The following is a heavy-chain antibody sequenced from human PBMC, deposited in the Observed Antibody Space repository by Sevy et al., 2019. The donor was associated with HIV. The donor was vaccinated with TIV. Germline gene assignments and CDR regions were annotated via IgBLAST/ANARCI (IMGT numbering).Heavy chain of an antibody. J-gene: IGHJ5*02. CDR2: IYHSGST. CDR3: ARGGETPRGYDP. V-gene: IGHV4-4*02. Sequence: SETPSLTCAVSGGSIISVNWWHWVRQPPGKGLEWIGEIYHSGSTNYNPSLKSRVTISVDNSKNQFSLKLSSVTAADTAVYYCARGGETPRGYDPWGQGSLVTVSS. CDR1: GGSIISVNW. D-gene: IGHD3-16*01.